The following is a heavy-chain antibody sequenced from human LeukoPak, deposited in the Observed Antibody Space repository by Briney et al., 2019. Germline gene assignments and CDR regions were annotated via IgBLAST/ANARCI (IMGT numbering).Heavy chain of an antibody. V-gene: IGHV3-33*01. J-gene: IGHJ4*02. D-gene: IGHD1-14*01. CDR1: GFTFSSYG. CDR2: IWYDGSNK. CDR3: ARDNPDSYYFDY. Sequence: GGSLRLSCAASGFTFSSYGMHWVRQAPGKGLGWVAVIWYDGSNKYYADSVKGRITISRDNSKNTLYLQMNSLRDEDTAVYYCARDNPDSYYFDYWGQGTLVTVSS.